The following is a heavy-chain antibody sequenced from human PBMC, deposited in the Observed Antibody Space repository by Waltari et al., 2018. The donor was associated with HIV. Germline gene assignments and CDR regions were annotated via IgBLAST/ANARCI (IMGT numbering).Heavy chain of an antibody. Sequence: QVQLVESGGGVVQPGRSLRLSCAASGFTFSSYGMHWVRQAPGKGLEWVAVIWYDGSNKYYADSVKGRFTISRDNSKNTLYLQMNSLRAEDTAVYYCARDDLGYDYVWGSYPHWGQGTLVTVSS. D-gene: IGHD3-16*01. CDR2: IWYDGSNK. V-gene: IGHV3-33*01. CDR1: GFTFSSYG. J-gene: IGHJ4*02. CDR3: ARDDLGYDYVWGSYPH.